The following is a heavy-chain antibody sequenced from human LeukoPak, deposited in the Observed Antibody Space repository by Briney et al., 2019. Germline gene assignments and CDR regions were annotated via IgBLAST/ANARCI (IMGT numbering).Heavy chain of an antibody. J-gene: IGHJ4*02. CDR1: GYTFTGYY. V-gene: IGHV1-2*02. Sequence: ASVKVSCKASGYTFTGYYMHWVRQAPGQGLEWMGWFNPNSGDTNYAQKFRGRVTMTRDTSISTAYMELGRLTSDDTAVYYCGRGTYCSGGSCYSFDYWGQGTLVTVSS. CDR2: FNPNSGDT. CDR3: GRGTYCSGGSCYSFDY. D-gene: IGHD2-15*01.